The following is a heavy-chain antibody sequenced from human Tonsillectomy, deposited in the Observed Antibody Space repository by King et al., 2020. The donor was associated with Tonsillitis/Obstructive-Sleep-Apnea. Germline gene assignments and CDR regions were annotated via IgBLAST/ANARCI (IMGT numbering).Heavy chain of an antibody. Sequence: VQLVESGGGLVKPGGSLRLACAASGFNFSSYSMNWVRRAPGEGLEWVSSISSSSSYIYYADSVKGRFTISRDNAKNSLYLQMNSLRAEDTAIYYCARVDHHRTGRAQVVNPWGQGTLVTVSS. CDR2: ISSSSSYI. CDR3: ARVDHHRTGRAQVVNP. D-gene: IGHD3-10*01. V-gene: IGHV3-21*01. CDR1: GFNFSSYS. J-gene: IGHJ5*02.